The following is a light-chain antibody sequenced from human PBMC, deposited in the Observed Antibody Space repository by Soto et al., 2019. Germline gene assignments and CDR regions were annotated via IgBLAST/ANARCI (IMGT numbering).Light chain of an antibody. CDR2: RSS. J-gene: IGKJ2*01. Sequence: DIVLTQSPDTLSLSPGERATFSCRASQGIGVSLAWYQHKPGQAPRLVIYRSSNRAAGIPARFRGSGSGTDFVLTVSSLEPEDIAIYFGHQCGSWPYTFGQGTNVEI. CDR3: HQCGSWPYT. V-gene: IGKV3D-11*01. CDR1: QGIGVS.